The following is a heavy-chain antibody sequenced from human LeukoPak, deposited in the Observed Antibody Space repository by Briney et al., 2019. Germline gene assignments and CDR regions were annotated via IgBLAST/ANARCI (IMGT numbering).Heavy chain of an antibody. CDR2: IYHSGST. CDR3: ARVAVSGTYGGYLDY. CDR1: GGSISSYY. V-gene: IGHV4-59*12. Sequence: PSETLSLTCTVSGGSISSYYWSWIRQPPGKGLEWIGYIYHSGSTYYNPSLKSRVTISVDRSKNQFSLKLSSVTAADTAVYYCARVAVSGTYGGYLDYWGQGTLVTVSS. D-gene: IGHD1-26*01. J-gene: IGHJ4*02.